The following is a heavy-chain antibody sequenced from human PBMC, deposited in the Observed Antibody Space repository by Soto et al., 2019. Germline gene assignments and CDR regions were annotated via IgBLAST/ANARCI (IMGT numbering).Heavy chain of an antibody. J-gene: IGHJ4*02. D-gene: IGHD5-12*01. Sequence: QVQLVQSGAEVKKPGSSVKVSCKASGGTFSTSTFTWVRQAPGQGLEWMGRTIPILDVADYAQDFQGRVTITADKSTSTAYMELTSLTSKDTAVYYCARDSPIGSPYSGYDAIDSWGQGTLVTVSS. CDR3: ARDSPIGSPYSGYDAIDS. CDR2: TIPILDVA. CDR1: GGTFSTST. V-gene: IGHV1-69*08.